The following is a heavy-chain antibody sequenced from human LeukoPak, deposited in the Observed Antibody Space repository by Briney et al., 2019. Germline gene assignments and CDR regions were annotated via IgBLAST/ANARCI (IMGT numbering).Heavy chain of an antibody. CDR3: ATGRDGYNSPFDY. CDR2: VDPEDGET. CDR1: GYTFTDYY. D-gene: IGHD5-24*01. V-gene: IGHV1-69-2*01. J-gene: IGHJ4*02. Sequence: ASVKVSCKVSGYTFTDYYMHWVQQAPGKGLEWMGLVDPEDGETIYAEKFQGRVTITADTSTDTAHMELSSLRSEDTAVYYCATGRDGYNSPFDYWGQGTLVTVSS.